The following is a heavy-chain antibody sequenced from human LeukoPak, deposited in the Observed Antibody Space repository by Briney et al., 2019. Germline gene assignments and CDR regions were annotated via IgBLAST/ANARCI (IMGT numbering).Heavy chain of an antibody. D-gene: IGHD6-19*01. J-gene: IGHJ2*01. CDR3: AKDRALEAVAGLTKYFDL. CDR2: MSGSGSST. V-gene: IGHV3-23*01. Sequence: SGGSLRLSCAASGFTLRNYAMSWVRQAPGKGLEWVSTMSGSGSSTYYADSVKGRFSISRDNSKNMLYLQMNTLRAEDTAVYYCAKDRALEAVAGLTKYFDLWGRGTLVTVSS. CDR1: GFTLRNYA.